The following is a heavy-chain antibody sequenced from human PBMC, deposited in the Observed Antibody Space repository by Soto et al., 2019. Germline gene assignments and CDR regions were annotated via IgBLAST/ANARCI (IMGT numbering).Heavy chain of an antibody. V-gene: IGHV3-30-3*01. J-gene: IGHJ4*02. D-gene: IGHD3-10*01. CDR2: VSSDGSDK. CDR3: ARVWGLGSGTYREKFDS. CDR1: GFTFRNYA. Sequence: QVHLVESGGGVVQPGTSLKLSCSASGFTFRNYAMTWVRQAPGKGLEWVAFVSSDGSDKRYADSVKGRFTISRDNSKNRVDLQMSSLRVDDTAIYYSARVWGLGSGTYREKFDSWGQGTLVTVSS.